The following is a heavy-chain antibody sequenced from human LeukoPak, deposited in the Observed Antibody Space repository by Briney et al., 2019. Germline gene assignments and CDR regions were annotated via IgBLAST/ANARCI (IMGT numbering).Heavy chain of an antibody. CDR1: GGSISSSSYY. CDR3: ASEESIVVVTAPYWPFDY. CDR2: IYYSGST. V-gene: IGHV4-39*01. D-gene: IGHD2-21*02. J-gene: IGHJ4*02. Sequence: SETLSLTCTVSGGSISSSSYYWGWIRQPPGKGLEWIGSIYYSGSTYYNPSLKGRVTISVDTSKNQFSLKLSSVTAADTAVYYCASEESIVVVTAPYWPFDYWGQGTLVTVSS.